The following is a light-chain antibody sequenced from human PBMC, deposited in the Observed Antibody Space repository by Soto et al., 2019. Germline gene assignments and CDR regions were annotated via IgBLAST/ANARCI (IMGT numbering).Light chain of an antibody. CDR2: EVS. Sequence: QSALTQPASVSGSPGQSITISCTGTSSDVGDYKYVSWYQQHPGKAPKLMIYEVSNRPSGVSNRFSGSKSGSTASLIISGLQAEDEADYYCAAWDDSLNGYVFGPGTKVTVL. CDR1: SSDVGDYKY. J-gene: IGLJ1*01. V-gene: IGLV2-14*01. CDR3: AAWDDSLNGYV.